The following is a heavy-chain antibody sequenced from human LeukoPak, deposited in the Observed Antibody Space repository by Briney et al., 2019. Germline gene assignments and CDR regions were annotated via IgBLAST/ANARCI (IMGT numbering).Heavy chain of an antibody. CDR3: ARTVEMATTAFDY. V-gene: IGHV5-51*01. CDR2: IYPDDSNT. Sequence: GESLKISCQGSGYNFPIYWIGWVRQMPGQGLEWMGIIYPDDSNTIYGPSFQGQVTISADKSISTAYLQWSSLKASDTAMYYCARTVEMATTAFDYWGQGTLVTVSS. D-gene: IGHD5-24*01. J-gene: IGHJ4*02. CDR1: GYNFPIYW.